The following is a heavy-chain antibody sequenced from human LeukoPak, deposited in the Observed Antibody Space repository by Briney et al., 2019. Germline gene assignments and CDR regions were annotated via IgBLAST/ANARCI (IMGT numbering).Heavy chain of an antibody. CDR2: IYSGGST. Sequence: PGGSLRLSCAASGFTVSSNYMSWVRQAPGKGLEWVSVIYSGGSTYYADSVKGRFTISRDNFKNTLDLQMNSLRAEDTAVYYCARDQGSWNGMDVWGQGTTVTVSS. V-gene: IGHV3-53*01. J-gene: IGHJ6*02. CDR1: GFTVSSNY. D-gene: IGHD1-1*01. CDR3: ARDQGSWNGMDV.